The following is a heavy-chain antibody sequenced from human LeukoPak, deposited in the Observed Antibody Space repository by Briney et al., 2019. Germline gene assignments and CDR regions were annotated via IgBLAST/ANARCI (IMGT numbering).Heavy chain of an antibody. J-gene: IGHJ4*02. V-gene: IGHV3-23*01. D-gene: IGHD6-13*01. CDR1: GFTFSSYA. CDR2: ISGSGGST. CDR3: AISPAAGPFPPNY. Sequence: GGSLRLSCAASGFTFSSYAMSWVRQAPGKGLEWVSAISGSGGSTYYADSVKGRFTISRDNSKNTLYLQMNRLRAEDTAVYYCAISPAAGPFPPNYWGQGTLVTVSS.